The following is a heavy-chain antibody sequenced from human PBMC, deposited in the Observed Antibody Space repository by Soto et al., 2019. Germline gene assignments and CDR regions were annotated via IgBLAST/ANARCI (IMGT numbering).Heavy chain of an antibody. CDR3: AKADGQQWLLPHLEN. J-gene: IGHJ4*02. V-gene: IGHV3-23*01. D-gene: IGHD6-19*01. Sequence: EVQLLESGGGLVRPGESLRLSCAASGFNFNKYVMSWVRQAPGEGLEWVSGISCCGGTASYADSVKGRFTIARDDAKNTLYLDMNSLGVEDTAEYYCAKADGQQWLLPHLENWGRGTLVTVS. CDR1: GFNFNKYV. CDR2: ISCCGGTA.